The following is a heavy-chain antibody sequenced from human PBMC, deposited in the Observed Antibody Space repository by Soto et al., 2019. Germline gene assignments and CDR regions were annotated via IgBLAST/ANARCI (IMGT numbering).Heavy chain of an antibody. Sequence: SVKVSCKASRVAFSKFIVTWVRQVPGLGLEWVGGIIPIFGTANYAQKFQGRVTITADESTSTSYMEVNNLRSEDTAVYYCAKVRYSSPMGYYYGMDVWGQGTTVTVSS. J-gene: IGHJ6*02. CDR2: IIPIFGTA. V-gene: IGHV1-69*13. D-gene: IGHD6-19*01. CDR1: RVAFSKFI. CDR3: AKVRYSSPMGYYYGMDV.